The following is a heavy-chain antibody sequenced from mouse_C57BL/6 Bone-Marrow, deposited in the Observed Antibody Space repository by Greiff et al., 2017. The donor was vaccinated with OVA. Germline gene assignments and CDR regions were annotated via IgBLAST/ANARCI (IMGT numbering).Heavy chain of an antibody. CDR1: GFSFNTYA. J-gene: IGHJ4*01. D-gene: IGHD2-1*01. CDR3: VYGNCHAMDY. V-gene: IGHV10-1*01. CDR2: IRSKSNNYAT. Sequence: EVKLMESGGGLVQPKGSLKLSCAASGFSFNTYAMNWVRQAPGKGLEWVARIRSKSNNYATYYADSVKDRFTISRDDSDSMLYLQMNNLKTEDTAMYYCVYGNCHAMDYWGQGTSVTVSS.